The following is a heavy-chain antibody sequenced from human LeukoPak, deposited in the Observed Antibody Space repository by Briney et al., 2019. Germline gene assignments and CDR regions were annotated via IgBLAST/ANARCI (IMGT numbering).Heavy chain of an antibody. CDR1: GFTVSSNY. D-gene: IGHD2/OR15-2a*01. J-gene: IGHJ4*02. Sequence: GGSLRLSCAASGFTVSSNYMSWVRQAPGKGLEWVSVIYSGGSTYYADSVKGRFTISRDNSKNTLYLQMNSLRAEDTAVYYCARVRVIVPGSFDYFDYWGQGTLVTVSS. CDR2: IYSGGST. CDR3: ARVRVIVPGSFDYFDY. V-gene: IGHV3-53*01.